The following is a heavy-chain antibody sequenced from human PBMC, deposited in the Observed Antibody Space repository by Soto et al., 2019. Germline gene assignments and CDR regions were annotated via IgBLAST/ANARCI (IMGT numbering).Heavy chain of an antibody. D-gene: IGHD3-10*01. J-gene: IGHJ6*02. V-gene: IGHV1-18*01. CDR3: AREGYYSGSGTYSPPRYYGMDV. CDR1: GYTFSSYG. Sequence: QVQLVQSGAEVKRAGASVKVSCKASGYTFSSYGLSWVRQAPGQGLEWMGWISDYNGNTHYAQKFQGRVIMTTDTSTRTAYMELRSLRSDDTAVYFCAREGYYSGSGTYSPPRYYGMDVWGQGTTFTVSS. CDR2: ISDYNGNT.